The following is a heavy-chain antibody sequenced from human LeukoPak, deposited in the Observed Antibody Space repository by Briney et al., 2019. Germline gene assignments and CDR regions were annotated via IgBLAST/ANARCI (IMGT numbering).Heavy chain of an antibody. J-gene: IGHJ4*02. CDR2: IWYDGSNK. D-gene: IGHD3-22*01. V-gene: IGHV3-33*06. CDR1: GFTFSSYG. CDR3: AKDRKPYYYDSSGYFFDY. Sequence: PGRSLRLSCAASGFTFSSYGMRWVRQAPGKGLEWVAVIWYDGSNKYYADSVKGRFTISRDNSKNTLYLQMNSLRAEDTAVYYCAKDRKPYYYDSSGYFFDYWGQGTLVTVSS.